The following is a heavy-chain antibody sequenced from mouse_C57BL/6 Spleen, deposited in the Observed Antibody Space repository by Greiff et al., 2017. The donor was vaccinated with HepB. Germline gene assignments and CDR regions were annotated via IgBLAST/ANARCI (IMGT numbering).Heavy chain of an antibody. CDR2: INPSSGYT. Sequence: VQLVESGAELAKPGASVKLSCKASGYTFTSYWMHWVKQRPGQGLEWIGYINPSSGYTKYNQKFKDKATLTADKSSSTAYMQLSSLTYEDSAVYDCARYKGNDGYWFAYWGQGTLVTVSA. CDR3: ARYKGNDGYWFAY. CDR1: GYTFTSYW. J-gene: IGHJ3*01. V-gene: IGHV1-7*01. D-gene: IGHD2-3*01.